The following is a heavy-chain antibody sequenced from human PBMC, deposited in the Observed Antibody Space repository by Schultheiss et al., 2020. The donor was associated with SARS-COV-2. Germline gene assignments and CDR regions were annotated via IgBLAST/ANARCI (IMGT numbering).Heavy chain of an antibody. CDR1: GGSISSYY. D-gene: IGHD3-10*01. CDR2: INHSGST. V-gene: IGHV4-34*01. CDR3: AKAYYYGSGSYCMDV. J-gene: IGHJ6*02. Sequence: SETLSLTCTVSGGSISSYYWSWIRQPPGKGLEWIGEINHSGSTKYNPSLRSRVTISVDTSKNQFSLKLSSVTAADTAVYYCAKAYYYGSGSYCMDVWGQGTTVTVSS.